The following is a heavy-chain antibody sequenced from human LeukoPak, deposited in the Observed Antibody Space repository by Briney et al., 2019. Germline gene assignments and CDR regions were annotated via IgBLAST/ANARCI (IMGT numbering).Heavy chain of an antibody. J-gene: IGHJ6*03. V-gene: IGHV1-69*13. Sequence: SVKVSCKASGGTFSRYAISWVRQAPGQGLEWMGGIIPIFGTANYAQKLQGRVTITADESTSTAYMELSSLRSEDTAVYYCARDRSGGNYYYYYYMDVWGKGTTVTVSS. CDR3: ARDRSGGNYYYYYYMDV. CDR2: IIPIFGTA. CDR1: GGTFSRYA. D-gene: IGHD4-23*01.